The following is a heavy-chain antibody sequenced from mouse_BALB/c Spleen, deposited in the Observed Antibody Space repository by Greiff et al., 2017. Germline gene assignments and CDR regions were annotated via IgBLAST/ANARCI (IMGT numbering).Heavy chain of an antibody. J-gene: IGHJ1*01. CDR3: ARVGRGRYFDV. CDR1: GYSITSDYA. CDR2: ISYSGST. V-gene: IGHV3-2*02. Sequence: EVKLQESGPGLVKPSQSLSLTCTVTGYSITSDYAWNWIRQFPGNKLEWMGYISYSGSTSYNPSLKSRISITRDTSKNQFFLQLNSVTTEDTATYYCARVGRGRYFDVWGAGTTVTVSS. D-gene: IGHD4-1*01.